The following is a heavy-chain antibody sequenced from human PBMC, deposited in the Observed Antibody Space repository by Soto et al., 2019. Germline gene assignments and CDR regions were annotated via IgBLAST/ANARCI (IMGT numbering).Heavy chain of an antibody. CDR2: IYYSGST. Sequence: PSETLSLTCTVSGGSITSGDFYWSWIRQPPGKGLEWIGYIYYSGSTYYNPSLKSRVTISVDTSKNQFSLKLSSVTAEDTAVYFCAKDLHPGRDNYHYGADSWGQGVLVTVSS. CDR1: GGSITSGDFY. D-gene: IGHD3-3*01. CDR3: AKDLHPGRDNYHYGADS. V-gene: IGHV4-30-4*01. J-gene: IGHJ4*02.